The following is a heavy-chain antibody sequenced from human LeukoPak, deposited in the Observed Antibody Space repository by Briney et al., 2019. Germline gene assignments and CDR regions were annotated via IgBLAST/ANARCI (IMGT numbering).Heavy chain of an antibody. Sequence: PSETLSLTCTVSGGSISSYYWSWIRQPPGKGLEWIGYIYYSGITNYNPSLKSRVTISVDTSKNQFSLKLSSVTAAGTAVYYCARDREWEPLGWFDPWGQGTLVTVSS. CDR3: ARDREWEPLGWFDP. V-gene: IGHV4-59*01. CDR2: IYYSGIT. CDR1: GGSISSYY. J-gene: IGHJ5*02. D-gene: IGHD1-26*01.